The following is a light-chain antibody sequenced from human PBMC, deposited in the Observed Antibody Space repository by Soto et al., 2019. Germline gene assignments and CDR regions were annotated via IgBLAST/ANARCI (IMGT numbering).Light chain of an antibody. V-gene: IGKV3-11*01. J-gene: IGKJ4*01. CDR1: QSFRGL. CDR3: QQYHDWPPLT. Sequence: EVVLTQSPVTLSLSPGERATLSCRASQSFRGLLAWYQQKPGQAPRLLIYDAYNRATGIPPRFSGSGSGTDFTLTISSLQSEDFAIYYCQQYHDWPPLTFGGGTKVDIK. CDR2: DAY.